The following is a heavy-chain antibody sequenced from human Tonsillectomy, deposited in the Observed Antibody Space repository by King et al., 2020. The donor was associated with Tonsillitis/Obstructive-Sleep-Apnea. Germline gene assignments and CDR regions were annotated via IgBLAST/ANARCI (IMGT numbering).Heavy chain of an antibody. V-gene: IGHV4-4*02. CDR3: TSSDFSATSCYRKYYYYHYIDV. CDR1: GASISSTNW. J-gene: IGHJ6*03. D-gene: IGHD2-2*01. CDR2: VYHRGST. Sequence: LQESGTGLVKPSGTLSLTCAVSGASISSTNWWSWVRQPPGKGLEWIGEVYHRGSTNYKPSLKSRVTISVDTAKNQFSLNLNSVTDADTAVYYFTSSDFSATSCYRKYYYYHYIDVWGKGTSVTVSS.